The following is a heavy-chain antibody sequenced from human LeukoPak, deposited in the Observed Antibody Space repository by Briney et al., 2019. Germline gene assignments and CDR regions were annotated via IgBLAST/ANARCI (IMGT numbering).Heavy chain of an antibody. D-gene: IGHD6-19*01. CDR3: ARSGAGGTFDY. Sequence: SETLSLTCTVSGGSISSSSYYWGWIRQAPGKGLEWIGSIYYSGSTYYNPSLKSRVTISVDTSKNQFSLKLSSVTAADTAVYYCARSGAGGTFDYWGQGTLVTVSS. V-gene: IGHV4-39*01. CDR1: GGSISSSSYY. CDR2: IYYSGST. J-gene: IGHJ4*02.